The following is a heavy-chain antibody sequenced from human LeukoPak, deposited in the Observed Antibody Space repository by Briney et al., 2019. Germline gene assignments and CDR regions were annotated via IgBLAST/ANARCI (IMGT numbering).Heavy chain of an antibody. V-gene: IGHV1-2*04. Sequence: GASVKVSCKASGYTFTGYYMHWVRQAPGQGLGWMGWINPNSGGTNYAQKFQGWVTMTRDTSISTAYMELSRLRSDDTAVYYCARDYFVDSSGYLFDYWGQGTLVTVSS. D-gene: IGHD3-22*01. CDR3: ARDYFVDSSGYLFDY. CDR2: INPNSGGT. J-gene: IGHJ4*02. CDR1: GYTFTGYY.